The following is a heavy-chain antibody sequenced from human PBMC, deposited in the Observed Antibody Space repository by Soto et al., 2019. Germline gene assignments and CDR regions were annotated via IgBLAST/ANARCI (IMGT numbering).Heavy chain of an antibody. Sequence: QVQLVQSGAEVKKPGSSVKVSCKASGGTFSSYTISWVRQAPGQGLEWMGRIIPILGIANYAQKFQGRGTITADKSTSTAYMELSSLRSEDTAVYYWAREGQRVPQFDYGGQGTLVTVSS. V-gene: IGHV1-69*08. CDR1: GGTFSSYT. CDR2: IIPILGIA. D-gene: IGHD6-6*01. J-gene: IGHJ4*02. CDR3: AREGQRVPQFDY.